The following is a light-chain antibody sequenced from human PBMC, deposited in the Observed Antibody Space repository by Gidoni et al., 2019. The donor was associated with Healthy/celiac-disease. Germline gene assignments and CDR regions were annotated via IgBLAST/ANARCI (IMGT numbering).Light chain of an antibody. J-gene: IGKJ4*01. CDR1: QDISSY. CDR3: QQCDSYPLF. V-gene: IGKV1-9*01. CDR2: AAS. Sequence: DIQLTQSPSFLSASVGDRVTITCRASQDISSYLAWYQQKPGKAPKLLIFAASTLQSGVPSRFSGSGSGTEFTLTISSLQPEDFATYYCQQCDSYPLFFGGGTKVEIK.